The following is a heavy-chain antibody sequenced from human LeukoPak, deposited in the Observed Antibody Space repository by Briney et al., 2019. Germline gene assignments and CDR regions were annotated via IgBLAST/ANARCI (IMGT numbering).Heavy chain of an antibody. Sequence: PGGSLRLSCAASGFTFSSYSMNWVRQAPGKGLEWVSSISSSSSYIYYADSVKGRLTISRDNAKNSLYLQMNSLRAEDTAVYYCARATIKAFDIWGQGTMVTVSS. D-gene: IGHD5-12*01. CDR2: ISSSSSYI. CDR1: GFTFSSYS. CDR3: ARATIKAFDI. V-gene: IGHV3-21*01. J-gene: IGHJ3*02.